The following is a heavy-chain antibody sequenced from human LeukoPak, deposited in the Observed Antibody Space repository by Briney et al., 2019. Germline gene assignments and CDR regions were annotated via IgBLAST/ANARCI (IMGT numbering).Heavy chain of an antibody. Sequence: PSETLSLTCTVSGASISSSYWNWIRQPPGKGLEWIGYIYYTGSTNYNPSLTGRVTLSMDTSKNHFSLKLRSVTAADTAVYFCARDSVYATNWFDPWGQGTLVTVSS. CDR3: ARDSVYATNWFDP. D-gene: IGHD2-8*01. J-gene: IGHJ5*02. CDR2: IYYTGST. CDR1: GASISSSY. V-gene: IGHV4-59*01.